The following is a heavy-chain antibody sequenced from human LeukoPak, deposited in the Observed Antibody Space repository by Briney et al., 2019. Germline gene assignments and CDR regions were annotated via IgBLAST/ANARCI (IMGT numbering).Heavy chain of an antibody. V-gene: IGHV1-2*02. CDR2: INPNSGGT. D-gene: IGHD2-15*01. Sequence: ASVKVSCKASGYTFTGYYMHWVRQAPGQGLEWMGWINPNSGGTNHAQKFQGRVTKTRDTSISTAYMELSRLRSDDTAVYYCARAREGYCSGRRCRSLWFDPWGQGTLVTVSS. J-gene: IGHJ5*02. CDR1: GYTFTGYY. CDR3: ARAREGYCSGRRCRSLWFDP.